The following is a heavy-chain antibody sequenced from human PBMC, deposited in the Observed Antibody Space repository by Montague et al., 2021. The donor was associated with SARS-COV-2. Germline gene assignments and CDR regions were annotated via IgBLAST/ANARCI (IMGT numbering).Heavy chain of an antibody. J-gene: IGHJ4*02. Sequence: PALVKPTQTLTLTCTFSGFSLSTSGMCVSWIRQPPGKALEWLARIAWADDKYYSTSLKTRLTISKDTSKNQVVLTMTNMDPVDTATYYCAREIAAAPDYWGQGTLVTVSS. CDR2: IAWADDK. D-gene: IGHD6-13*01. CDR3: AREIAAAPDY. V-gene: IGHV2-70*11. CDR1: GFSLSTSGMC.